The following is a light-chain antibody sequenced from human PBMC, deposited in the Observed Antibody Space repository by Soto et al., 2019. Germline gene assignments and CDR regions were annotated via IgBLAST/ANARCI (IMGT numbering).Light chain of an antibody. CDR1: QSISSW. J-gene: IGKJ1*01. V-gene: IGKV1-5*03. CDR2: EAS. CDR3: QQYNSYSPWT. Sequence: DIQMTQSPSTLSASVGDRVTITCRASQSISSWLAWYQQKPGKAPKLLIYEASSLESGVPSRFSGSRSGTEFTLTISSLQPDDFATYYCQQYNSYSPWTFGQGTKVDNK.